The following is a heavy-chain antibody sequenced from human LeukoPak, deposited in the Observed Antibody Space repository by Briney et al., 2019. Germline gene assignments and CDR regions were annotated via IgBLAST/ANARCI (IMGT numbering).Heavy chain of an antibody. J-gene: IGHJ4*02. D-gene: IGHD2-2*01. V-gene: IGHV1-2*06. CDR2: IDPNSGGT. CDR3: ARDSRVSGDY. CDR1: GYTFTGPY. Sequence: ASVKVSCKASGYTFTGPYIHWMRQAPGQGLEWLGRIDPNSGGTSYAHNFQGRVTMTRDTSITTAYMDLSSLRSDDTAVYYCARDSRVSGDYWGQGTLVTVSS.